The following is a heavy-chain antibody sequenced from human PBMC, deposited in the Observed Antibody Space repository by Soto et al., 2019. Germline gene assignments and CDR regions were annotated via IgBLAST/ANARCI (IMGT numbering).Heavy chain of an antibody. Sequence: PGGSLRLSCAASGLTFTSYSMNWVRQAPGKGLEWVSFISSSSSTIYYADSVKGRFTIPRDNAKNSLYLQMNSLRDEDTAVYYCARDRGYTYGFDFWGQGALVTVPS. CDR2: ISSSSSTI. CDR1: GLTFTSYS. CDR3: ARDRGYTYGFDF. J-gene: IGHJ4*02. D-gene: IGHD5-18*01. V-gene: IGHV3-48*02.